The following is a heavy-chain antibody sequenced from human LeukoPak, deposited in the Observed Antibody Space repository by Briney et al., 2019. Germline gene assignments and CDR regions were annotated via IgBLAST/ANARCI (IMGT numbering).Heavy chain of an antibody. Sequence: ASAKVSCKASGYTFTSYGISWVRQAPGQGLEWMGWISAYNGNTNYAQKLQGRVTMTTDTSTSTAYMELRSLRSDDTAVYYCAATHAIAATQAEYFQHWGQGTLVTVSS. V-gene: IGHV1-18*01. CDR3: AATHAIAATQAEYFQH. J-gene: IGHJ1*01. D-gene: IGHD6-13*01. CDR2: ISAYNGNT. CDR1: GYTFTSYG.